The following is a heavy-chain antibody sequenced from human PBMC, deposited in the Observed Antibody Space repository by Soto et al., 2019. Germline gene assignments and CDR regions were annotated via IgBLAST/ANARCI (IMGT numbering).Heavy chain of an antibody. V-gene: IGHV1-3*01. Sequence: ASVKVSCKXSGYTFTSYAMHWVRQAPGQRLEWMGWINAGNGNTKYSQKFQGRVTITRDTSASTAYMELSSLRSEDTAVYYCTYGSGAHLYYYYGMDVWGQGTTVTVS. CDR2: INAGNGNT. CDR1: GYTFTSYA. D-gene: IGHD3-10*01. J-gene: IGHJ6*02. CDR3: TYGSGAHLYYYYGMDV.